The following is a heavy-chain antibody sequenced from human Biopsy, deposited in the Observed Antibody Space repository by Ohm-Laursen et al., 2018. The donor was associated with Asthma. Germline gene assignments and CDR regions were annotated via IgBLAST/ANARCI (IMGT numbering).Heavy chain of an antibody. CDR2: IGASGNST. Sequence: SLRLSCTASGFRFNSYAVSWVRQAPGKGPERVSTIGASGNSTYYGDSVKGRFTISRDNSKNTLFLHMNSLRADDTAVYYCAKGMDTFDIWGQGTTVTVSS. J-gene: IGHJ3*02. CDR1: GFRFNSYA. D-gene: IGHD5-18*01. V-gene: IGHV3-23*01. CDR3: AKGMDTFDI.